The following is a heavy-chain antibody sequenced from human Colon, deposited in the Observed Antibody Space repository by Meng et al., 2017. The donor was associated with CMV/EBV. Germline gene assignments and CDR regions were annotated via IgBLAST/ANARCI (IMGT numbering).Heavy chain of an antibody. CDR3: TRKGDYDDSGYCDY. CDR1: GFTITNYW. J-gene: IGHJ4*02. CDR2: IHPGRSDA. V-gene: IGHV5-51*01. D-gene: IGHD3-22*01. Sequence: GESLKISCQGSGFTITNYWIVWVRQMPGKGLEWMGVIHPGRSDARYSPSFQGQVTISADKSNNTAYMQWTSLKASDTGMYYCTRKGDYDDSGYCDYWGQGTLVTVSS.